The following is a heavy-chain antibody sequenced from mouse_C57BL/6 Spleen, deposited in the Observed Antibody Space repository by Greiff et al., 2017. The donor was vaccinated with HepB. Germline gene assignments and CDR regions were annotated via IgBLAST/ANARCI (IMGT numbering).Heavy chain of an antibody. V-gene: IGHV1-74*01. Sequence: QVQLQQPGAELVKPGASVKVSCKASGYTFTSYWMHWVKQRPGQGLEWIGRIHPSDSDTNYNQKFKGKATLTVDKSSSTAYMQLSSLTSEDSAVYCCAIDYGSSHFDYWGQGTTLTVSS. CDR1: GYTFTSYW. J-gene: IGHJ2*01. CDR3: AIDYGSSHFDY. CDR2: IHPSDSDT. D-gene: IGHD1-1*01.